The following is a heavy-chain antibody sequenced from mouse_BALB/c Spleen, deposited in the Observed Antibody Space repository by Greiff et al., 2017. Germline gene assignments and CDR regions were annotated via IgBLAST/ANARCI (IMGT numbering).Heavy chain of an antibody. CDR2: ISDGGSYT. CDR3: ARGPLYGNCGYAMDY. CDR1: GFTFSDYY. Sequence: EVKLQESGGGLVKPGGSLKLSCAASGFTFSDYYMYWVRQTPEKRLEWVATISDGGSYTYYPDSVKGRFTISRDNAKNNLYLQMSSLKSEDTAMYYCARGPLYGNCGYAMDYWGQGTSVTVSS. D-gene: IGHD2-10*02. J-gene: IGHJ4*01. V-gene: IGHV5-4*02.